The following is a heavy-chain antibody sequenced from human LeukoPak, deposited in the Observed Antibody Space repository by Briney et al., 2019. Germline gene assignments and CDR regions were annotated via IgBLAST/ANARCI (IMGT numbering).Heavy chain of an antibody. CDR2: ISSSSSYI. V-gene: IGHV3-21*01. D-gene: IGHD2-21*02. CDR1: GFTFSSYS. J-gene: IGHJ1*01. CDR3: ARTPHPPPCGGDCPVFQH. Sequence: PGGSLRLSCAASGFTFSSYSTNWVRQAPGKGLEWVSSISSSSSYIYYADSVKGRFTISRDNAKNSLYLQMNSLRAEDTAVYYCARTPHPPPCGGDCPVFQHWGQGTLVTVSS.